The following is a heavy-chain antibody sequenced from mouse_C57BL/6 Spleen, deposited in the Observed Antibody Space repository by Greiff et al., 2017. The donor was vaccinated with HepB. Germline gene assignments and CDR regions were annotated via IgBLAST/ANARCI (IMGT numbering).Heavy chain of an antibody. V-gene: IGHV1-64*01. CDR2: IHPNSGST. CDR3: ARDYDHDDYFDY. D-gene: IGHD2-4*01. Sequence: QVQLQQPGAELVKPGASVKLSCKASGYTFTSYWMHWVKQRPGQGLEWIGMIHPNSGSTNYNEKFKSKATLTVDKSSSTAYMQLSSLTSEDSAVYYCARDYDHDDYFDYWGQGTTLTVSS. J-gene: IGHJ2*01. CDR1: GYTFTSYW.